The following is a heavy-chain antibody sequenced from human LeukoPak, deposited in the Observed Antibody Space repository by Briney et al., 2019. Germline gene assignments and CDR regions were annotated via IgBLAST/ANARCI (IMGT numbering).Heavy chain of an antibody. CDR2: IYTRGST. V-gene: IGHV4-4*07. CDR3: ARGRYCSADICSGGDASDI. D-gene: IGHD2-15*01. CDR1: GGSINNYY. Sequence: KPSETLSLTCTVSGGSINNYYWSWIRQPAGKGLEWIGRIYTRGSTNYNPSLKSRVTMSVDTSKNQFSLKLSSVTAADTAVYYCARGRYCSADICSGGDASDIWGQGTMVSVSS. J-gene: IGHJ3*02.